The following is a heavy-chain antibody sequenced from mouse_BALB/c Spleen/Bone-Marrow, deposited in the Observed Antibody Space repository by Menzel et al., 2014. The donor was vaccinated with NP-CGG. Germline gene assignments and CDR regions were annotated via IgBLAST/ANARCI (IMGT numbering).Heavy chain of an antibody. CDR1: GYTFTGYY. J-gene: IGHJ1*01. Sequence: VQVVESGAELVKPGASVKLSCKASGYTFTGYYMYWVKQRPGQGLEWIGEINPSNGGTNFNEKFKSKATLTVDKSSSTAYMQLSSLTSEDSAVYYCTRSYYGNYFDVWGAGTTVTVSS. V-gene: IGHV1S81*02. CDR3: TRSYYGNYFDV. CDR2: INPSNGGT. D-gene: IGHD2-1*01.